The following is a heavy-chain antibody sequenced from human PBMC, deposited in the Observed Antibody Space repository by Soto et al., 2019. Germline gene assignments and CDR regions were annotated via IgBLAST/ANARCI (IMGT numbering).Heavy chain of an antibody. CDR2: IIPIFGTA. J-gene: IGHJ4*02. Sequence: SVKVSCKASGGTFSSYAISWVRQAPGQGLEWMGGIIPIFGTANYAQKFQGRVTITADESTSTAYMELSSLRSEDTAVYYCARPAVAGTSFPFDYWGQGTLVTVSS. V-gene: IGHV1-69*13. CDR3: ARPAVAGTSFPFDY. D-gene: IGHD6-19*01. CDR1: GGTFSSYA.